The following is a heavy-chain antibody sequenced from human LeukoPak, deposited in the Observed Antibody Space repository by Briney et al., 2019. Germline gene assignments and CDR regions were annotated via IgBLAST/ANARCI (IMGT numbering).Heavy chain of an antibody. V-gene: IGHV4-34*01. D-gene: IGHD5-24*01. Sequence: PSETLSLTCAVYGGSFSRYYWSWIRQSPGKGLEWIAEIDHRGDTNYNPFVKSRVTISVDTSKNQFSLKVRSLSAADTAVYYCARGATISETGYFDFWGQGTPVTVSS. CDR2: IDHRGDT. J-gene: IGHJ4*03. CDR3: ARGATISETGYFDF. CDR1: GGSFSRYY.